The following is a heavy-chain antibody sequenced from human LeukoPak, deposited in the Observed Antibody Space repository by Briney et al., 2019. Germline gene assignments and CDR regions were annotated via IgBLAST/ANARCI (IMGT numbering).Heavy chain of an antibody. J-gene: IGHJ4*02. V-gene: IGHV6-1*01. D-gene: IGHD6-13*01. CDR3: ARDTIAAAGTSPFDY. Sequence: SQTLSLTCAISGDSVSSNSAAWNWIRQSPSRGLEWLGRTYYRSKWYDDYAVSVKGRITIIPDTSKNQFSLQLYSVTPEDTAVYYCARDTIAAAGTSPFDYWGQGTLVTVSS. CDR2: TYYRSKWYD. CDR1: GDSVSSNSAA.